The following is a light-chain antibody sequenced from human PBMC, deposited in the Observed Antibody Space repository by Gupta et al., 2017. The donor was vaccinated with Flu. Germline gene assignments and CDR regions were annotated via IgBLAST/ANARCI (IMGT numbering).Light chain of an antibody. V-gene: IGKV3-20*01. CDR2: AAS. CDR1: QSVSSNY. Sequence: ATRSCRASQSVSSNYLAWYQQKPGQTPRLLMFAASSRATGIPDRFSGSGSGTDFTLTISRLEPEDFAVYYCQHYSRSSTMYTFGQGTKLEIK. J-gene: IGKJ2*01. CDR3: QHYSRSSTMYT.